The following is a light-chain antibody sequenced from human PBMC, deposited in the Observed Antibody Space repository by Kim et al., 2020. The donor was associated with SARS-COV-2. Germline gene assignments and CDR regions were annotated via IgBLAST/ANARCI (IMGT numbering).Light chain of an antibody. CDR1: SGHSSYA. Sequence: QLALTQSPSASASLGASVKLTCALSSGHSSYAIAWHQQQPGKGPRYLIKVNSDGSHTKGDGIPDRFSGSTSGAERYLTISSLQSEDEADYYCQTWGPGIRVFGGGTQLTVL. J-gene: IGLJ3*02. CDR3: QTWGPGIRV. CDR2: VNSDGSH. V-gene: IGLV4-69*01.